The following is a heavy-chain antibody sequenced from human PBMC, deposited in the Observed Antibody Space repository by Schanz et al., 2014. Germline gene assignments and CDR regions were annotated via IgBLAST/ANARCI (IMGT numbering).Heavy chain of an antibody. D-gene: IGHD1-26*01. Sequence: VQLVESGGGLVKPGGSLRLSCAASGFTFSSYSLAWVRQAPGKGLEWVSFISTGRYLYYADSVKGRFTISRDSSRNTLYLQMNSLRTEDTAVYYCAKGGGISTGRGDAYHIWGQGTMVTVSS. J-gene: IGHJ3*02. CDR2: ISTGRYL. CDR1: GFTFSSYS. CDR3: AKGGGISTGRGDAYHI. V-gene: IGHV3-21*04.